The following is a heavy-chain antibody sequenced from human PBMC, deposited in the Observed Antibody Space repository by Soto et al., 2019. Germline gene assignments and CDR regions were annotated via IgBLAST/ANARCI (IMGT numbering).Heavy chain of an antibody. V-gene: IGHV4-39*01. CDR2: IYYSGST. J-gene: IGHJ4*02. D-gene: IGHD6-19*01. Sequence: QLQLQESGPGLVKPSETLSLTCTVSGGSISSSSYYWGWIRQPPGKGLEWIGSIYYSGSTYYNPSLKSRVTISVDTSKNQFSLKLSSVTAADTAVYYCARNRYSSDWIISYYFDYWGQGTLVTVSS. CDR3: ARNRYSSDWIISYYFDY. CDR1: GGSISSSSYY.